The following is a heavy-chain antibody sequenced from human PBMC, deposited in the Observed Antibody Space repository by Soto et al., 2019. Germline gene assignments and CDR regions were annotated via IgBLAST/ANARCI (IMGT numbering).Heavy chain of an antibody. V-gene: IGHV3-30*19. J-gene: IGHJ6*02. CDR1: GFTFSSYG. CDR3: ARDTVSWHYYDSSGYLNFYYYGMDV. CDR2: IWYDGSIK. Sequence: PGGSLRLSCAASGFTFSSYGMHWVRQAPGKGLEWVAVIWYDGSIKYYADSVKGRFTISRDNSKNTLYLQMNSLRAEDTAVYYCARDTVSWHYYDSSGYLNFYYYGMDVWGQGTTVTVSS. D-gene: IGHD3-22*01.